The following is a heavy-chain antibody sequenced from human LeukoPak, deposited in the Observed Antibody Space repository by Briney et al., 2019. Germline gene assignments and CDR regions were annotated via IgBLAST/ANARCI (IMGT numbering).Heavy chain of an antibody. CDR1: GYTFTGYF. V-gene: IGHV1-2*02. D-gene: IGHD3-10*01. CDR2: INPDSGGT. J-gene: IGHJ4*02. CDR3: ATDRPRETMALSFFDS. Sequence: GASVKVSCKASGYTFTGYFMHWVRQAPGQGLEWMGWINPDSGGTVYAQTFQGRVTMTRDTAISTVYMELSSLTSDDTALYYCATDRPRETMALSFFDSWGQGTLVTVSS.